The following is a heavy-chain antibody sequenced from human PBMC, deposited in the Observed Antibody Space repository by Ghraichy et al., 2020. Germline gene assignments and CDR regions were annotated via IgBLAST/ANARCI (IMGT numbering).Heavy chain of an antibody. CDR2: ISSSGNTI. J-gene: IGHJ3*01. D-gene: IGHD2-2*01. V-gene: IGHV3-11*01. CDR3: ARYLDGHKVPILS. Sequence: GESLNISCAASGFTFSGYYMSWIRQAPGKGLEWVSYISSSGNTIYYADSVKGRFTISRDNAKNSLYLQMSSLRAEDTAVYYCARYLDGHKVPILSWGQGTMVTVSS. CDR1: GFTFSGYY.